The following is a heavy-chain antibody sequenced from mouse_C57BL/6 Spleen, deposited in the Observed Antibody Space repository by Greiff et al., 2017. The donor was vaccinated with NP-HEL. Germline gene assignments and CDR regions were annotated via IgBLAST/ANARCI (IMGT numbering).Heavy chain of an antibody. CDR3: ARRGTTVGDY. CDR2: INPSTGGT. J-gene: IGHJ2*01. CDR1: GYSFTGYY. V-gene: IGHV1-42*01. D-gene: IGHD1-1*01. Sequence: EVQLQQSGPELVKPGASVKISCKASGYSFTGYYMNWVKQSPEKSLEWIGEINPSTGGTTYNQKFKAKATLTVDKSSSTAYMQLKSLTSEDSAVYYCARRGTTVGDYWGQGTTLTVSS.